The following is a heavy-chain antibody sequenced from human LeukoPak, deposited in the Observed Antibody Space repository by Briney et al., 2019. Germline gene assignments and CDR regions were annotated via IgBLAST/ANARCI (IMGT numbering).Heavy chain of an antibody. CDR2: INPNSGGT. D-gene: IGHD3-9*01. Sequence: GASVKVSCKASGYTFTGYYMHWVRQASGQGLEWMGWINPNSGGTNYAQKFQGRVTMTRDTSISTAYMELSRLRSDDTAVYYCARDRSRIVLRYFDWFPQVAWFDPWGQGTLVTVSS. CDR1: GYTFTGYY. V-gene: IGHV1-2*02. CDR3: ARDRSRIVLRYFDWFPQVAWFDP. J-gene: IGHJ5*02.